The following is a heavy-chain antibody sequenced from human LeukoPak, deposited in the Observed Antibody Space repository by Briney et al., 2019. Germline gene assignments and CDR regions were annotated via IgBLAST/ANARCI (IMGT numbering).Heavy chain of an antibody. Sequence: GGSLRLSCAASGFTFSTYAMSWVRQAPGKGLEWVSAISGGGDITYYADSVKGRFTISRDNSKNTLYLQMNSLRAEDTAVYYCAKDLGPSGGGYGSGSYWPPFDYWGQGTLVTVSS. CDR2: ISGGGDIT. CDR3: AKDLGPSGGGYGSGSYWPPFDY. V-gene: IGHV3-23*01. D-gene: IGHD3-10*01. J-gene: IGHJ4*02. CDR1: GFTFSTYA.